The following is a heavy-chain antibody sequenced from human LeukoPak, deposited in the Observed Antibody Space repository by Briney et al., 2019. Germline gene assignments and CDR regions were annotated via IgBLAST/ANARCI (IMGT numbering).Heavy chain of an antibody. CDR3: AKDGYQLLSTAAFDY. CDR1: GSAFSNYW. J-gene: IGHJ4*02. V-gene: IGHV3-21*04. CDR2: ISSTSSYI. Sequence: GGSLRLSCAASGSAFSNYWMHWVRQAPGKGLEWVSSISSTSSYIYYADSVKGRFTISRDNSKNTLYLQMNSLRAEDTAVYYCAKDGYQLLSTAAFDYWGQGTLVTVSS. D-gene: IGHD2-2*01.